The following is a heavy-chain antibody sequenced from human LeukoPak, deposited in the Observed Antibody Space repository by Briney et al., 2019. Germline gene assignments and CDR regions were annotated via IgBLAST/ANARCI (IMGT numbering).Heavy chain of an antibody. CDR2: IRYDGNNK. J-gene: IGHJ4*02. V-gene: IGHV3-30*02. CDR3: VKDNPLDY. D-gene: IGHD1-14*01. Sequence: GGSLRLSCAASGFTLSRHPIFWVRQAPGKGLEWVAFIRYDGNNKLYADSMKGRFTISRDNSKNTLYLHINSLRAEDTAVYYCVKDNPLDYWGQGTLVIVSS. CDR1: GFTLSRHP.